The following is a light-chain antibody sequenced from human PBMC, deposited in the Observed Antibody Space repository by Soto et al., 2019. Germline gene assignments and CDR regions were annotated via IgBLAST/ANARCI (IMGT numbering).Light chain of an antibody. Sequence: EIVLMQSPGTLSLSPGERATLSCRASQSVSSSYLAWYQQKPGQAPRLLIYGASSRATGIPDRFSGSGSGTDFTLSSRRLDPETFAVYYCQLYGSSRCTFDPVTKVDIK. V-gene: IGKV3-20*01. J-gene: IGKJ3*01. CDR1: QSVSSSY. CDR2: GAS. CDR3: QLYGSSRCT.